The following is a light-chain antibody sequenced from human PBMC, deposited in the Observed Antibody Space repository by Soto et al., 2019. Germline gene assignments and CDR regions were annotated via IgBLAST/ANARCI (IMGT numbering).Light chain of an antibody. CDR3: QKYTSAPWT. J-gene: IGKJ1*01. CDR2: VAS. V-gene: IGKV1-27*01. CDR1: QGISNY. Sequence: DIQMTQSPSSLSASVGDRVTITCRASQGISNYLAWYQQQPGKVPKLLIYVASTLQSGVPSRFSGSGSGTDFTLTISGLQPEDVATYYCQKYTSAPWTFGQGTKVEIK.